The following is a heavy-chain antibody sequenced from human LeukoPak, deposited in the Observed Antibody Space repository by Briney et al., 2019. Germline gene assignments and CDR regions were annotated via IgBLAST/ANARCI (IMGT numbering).Heavy chain of an antibody. D-gene: IGHD6-13*01. J-gene: IGHJ4*02. CDR3: ASAYSSSWYEFDY. Sequence: SQTLSLTCTVSGGSISSGSYYWSWIRQPAGKGLEWIGRIYTSGSTNYNPSLKSRVTISVDTSKNQFSLKLSSVTAADTAVYYCASAYSSSWYEFDYWGQGTLVTVSS. V-gene: IGHV4-61*02. CDR1: GGSISSGSYY. CDR2: IYTSGST.